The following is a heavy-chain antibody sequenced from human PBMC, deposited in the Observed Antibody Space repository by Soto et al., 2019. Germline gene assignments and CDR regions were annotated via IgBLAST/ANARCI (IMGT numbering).Heavy chain of an antibody. CDR1: GFTFSSYA. V-gene: IGHV3-23*01. CDR2: ISGSGGST. J-gene: IGHJ5*02. Sequence: EVQLLESGGGLVQPGGSLRLSCAASGFTFSSYAMSWVRQAPGKGLEWVSAISGSGGSTYYADSVKGRFTISRDNSKNTLYLQMNSLRAEDTAVYYCAKDQGICSGGSCYFDWFDPWGLGTLVTVSS. D-gene: IGHD2-15*01. CDR3: AKDQGICSGGSCYFDWFDP.